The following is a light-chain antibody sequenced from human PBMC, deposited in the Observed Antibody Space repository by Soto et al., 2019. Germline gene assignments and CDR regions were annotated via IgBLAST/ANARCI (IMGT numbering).Light chain of an antibody. J-gene: IGKJ2*01. CDR2: GAS. Sequence: EIVMTQSPATLSVSPGERATLSCRASQSVSSNLAWYQQKPGQAPRLLIYGASTRATGIPARFSGSGSGTEFTLNISSLKSEDFEVYYCQQYNNWPPYTFGQGTKLEIK. CDR1: QSVSSN. CDR3: QQYNNWPPYT. V-gene: IGKV3D-15*01.